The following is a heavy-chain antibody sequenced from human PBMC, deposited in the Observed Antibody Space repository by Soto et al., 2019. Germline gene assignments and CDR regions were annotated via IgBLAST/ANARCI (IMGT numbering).Heavy chain of an antibody. CDR3: ARRSSGYPYYFDY. D-gene: IGHD3-22*01. Sequence: EVQLVETGGGLIQPGGSLRLSCAASGFTVSSNYMSWVRQAPGKGLEWVSVIYSGGSTYYADSVKGRFTISSDNSKNTLYVQMNSLRAEDTAVYYCARRSSGYPYYFDYWGQGTLVTVSS. V-gene: IGHV3-53*02. J-gene: IGHJ4*02. CDR1: GFTVSSNY. CDR2: IYSGGST.